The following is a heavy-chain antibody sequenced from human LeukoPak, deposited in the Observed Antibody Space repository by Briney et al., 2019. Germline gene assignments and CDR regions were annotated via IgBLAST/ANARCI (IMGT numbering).Heavy chain of an antibody. Sequence: PSQTLSLTCTVSGGSISSGSYYWSWIRQPAGKGLEWIGRIYTSGSTNYNPSLKSRVTISVDTSKNQFSLKLSSVTAADTAAYYCARERYYDFWSGPIDYWGQGTLVTVPS. CDR2: IYTSGST. CDR3: ARERYYDFWSGPIDY. CDR1: GGSISSGSYY. V-gene: IGHV4-61*02. D-gene: IGHD3-3*01. J-gene: IGHJ4*02.